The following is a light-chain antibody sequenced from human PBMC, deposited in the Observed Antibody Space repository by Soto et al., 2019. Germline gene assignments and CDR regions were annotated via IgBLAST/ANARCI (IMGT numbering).Light chain of an antibody. CDR2: AAS. J-gene: IGKJ1*01. CDR1: QSISSH. V-gene: IGKV3-15*01. CDR3: QQYHYWWT. Sequence: EIVMTQSPSTLSVSPGETATLSCRASQSISSHLAWYQQKPGQAPRLLMHAASARATGIPARFSASGSGTEFTLTISRLQSEDFAVYYCQQYHYWWTFGQGTKVEIK.